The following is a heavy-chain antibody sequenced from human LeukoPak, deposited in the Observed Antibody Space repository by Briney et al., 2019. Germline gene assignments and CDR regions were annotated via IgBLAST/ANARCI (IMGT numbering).Heavy chain of an antibody. CDR1: GFTFSSYA. CDR2: ISWNSGNI. Sequence: GGSLRLSCSASGFTFSSYAMTWVRQAPGKGLEWVSGISWNSGNIGFADSVKGRFTISRDNAKNSLYLQMNSLRAEDMALNYCAKDGGAYSSSAGWFDPWGQGTLLTVSS. J-gene: IGHJ5*02. CDR3: AKDGGAYSSSAGWFDP. V-gene: IGHV3-9*03. D-gene: IGHD6-6*01.